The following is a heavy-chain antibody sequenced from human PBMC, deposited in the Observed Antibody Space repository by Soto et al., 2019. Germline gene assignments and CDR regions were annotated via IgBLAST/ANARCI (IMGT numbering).Heavy chain of an antibody. CDR1: GYTFTRSG. CDR2: INGYNGNT. V-gene: IGHV1-18*01. D-gene: IGHD3-16*01. Sequence: QVQLVQSGAEVKKPAASVKVSCKASGYTFTRSGISWVRQAPGQGLEWMGWINGYNGNTNYTQKFQGRITMTTDTPTSTADMELRSLRSDDTAVYYCARMGDVPYYYYGMDVWGQGTTVIVSS. J-gene: IGHJ6*02. CDR3: ARMGDVPYYYYGMDV.